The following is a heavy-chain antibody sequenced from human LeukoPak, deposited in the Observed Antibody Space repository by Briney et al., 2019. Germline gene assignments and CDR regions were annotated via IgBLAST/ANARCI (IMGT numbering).Heavy chain of an antibody. CDR2: IYPGDSDT. Sequence: GESLKISCKGFGYNFTNFWIGWVRQMPGKGLEWMGIIYPGDSDTRYSPSFQGQVTISADKSISTAYLQWSGLKASDTAMYYCARSSVEVAAQIDYWGQGTLVTVSS. CDR3: ARSSVEVAAQIDY. D-gene: IGHD2-15*01. J-gene: IGHJ4*02. V-gene: IGHV5-51*01. CDR1: GYNFTNFW.